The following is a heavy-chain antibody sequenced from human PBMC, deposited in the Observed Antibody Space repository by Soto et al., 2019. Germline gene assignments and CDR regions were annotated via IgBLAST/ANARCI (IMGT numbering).Heavy chain of an antibody. D-gene: IGHD1-26*01. CDR2: IYTSGST. CDR1: GGSITGYY. J-gene: IGHJ4*02. Sequence: QVQLQQSGPGLVKPSETLSLTCTVSGGSITGYYWSWIRQPVGKGLEWIGRIYTSGSTYYNPSLKSRVTMSIDTSRNQLSLQLTSVTAADTAVYYCVRSYIVGSTQFYFDSWGQGTLVTVSS. CDR3: VRSYIVGSTQFYFDS. V-gene: IGHV4-4*07.